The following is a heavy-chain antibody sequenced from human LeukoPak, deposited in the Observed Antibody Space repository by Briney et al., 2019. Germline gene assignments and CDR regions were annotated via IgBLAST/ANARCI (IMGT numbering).Heavy chain of an antibody. CDR1: GYTFTSYY. D-gene: IGHD1-1*01. J-gene: IGHJ6*02. Sequence: GASVKVSCKASGYTFTSYYMHWVRQAPGQGLEWMGIINPSGGSTSYAQKFQGRVTMTRDTSTSTVYMELSSLRSEDTAVYYCARSLRNDGDRHYYYGMDVWGQGTTVTVSS. CDR3: ARSLRNDGDRHYYYGMDV. V-gene: IGHV1-46*01. CDR2: INPSGGST.